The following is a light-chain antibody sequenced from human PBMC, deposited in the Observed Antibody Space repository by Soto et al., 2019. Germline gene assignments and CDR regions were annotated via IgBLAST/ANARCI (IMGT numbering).Light chain of an antibody. J-gene: IGLJ2*01. CDR1: SSDVGGYNY. CDR3: SSYTSSSVV. Sequence: QSVLTQPASVSGSPGQSITISCTGTSSDVGGYNYVSWYQQHPGKAPKLMIYDVSNRPSGGSNRFSGSKSGTTASLTISGLQAEDEADYYCSSYTSSSVVFGGGTKLTVL. CDR2: DVS. V-gene: IGLV2-14*01.